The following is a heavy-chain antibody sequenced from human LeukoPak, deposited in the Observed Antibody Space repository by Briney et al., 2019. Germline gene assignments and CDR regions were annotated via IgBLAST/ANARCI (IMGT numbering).Heavy chain of an antibody. J-gene: IGHJ6*02. CDR2: ISAYNGNT. CDR3: ARVGTDFWSGYYLNYYYYGMDV. D-gene: IGHD3-3*01. Sequence: ASVKVSCKASGYTFTSYGISWVRQAPGQGLEWMGWISAYNGNTNYAQKLQGRVTMTTDTSPSTAYMELRSLRSDDTAVYYCARVGTDFWSGYYLNYYYYGMDVWGQGTTVTVSS. CDR1: GYTFTSYG. V-gene: IGHV1-18*01.